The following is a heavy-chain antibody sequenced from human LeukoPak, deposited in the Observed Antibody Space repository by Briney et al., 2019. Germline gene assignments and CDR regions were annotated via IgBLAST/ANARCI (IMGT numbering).Heavy chain of an antibody. CDR1: GDFNNSHY. CDR2: IHYSGST. J-gene: IGHJ4*02. D-gene: IGHD2-15*01. V-gene: IGHV4-59*11. CDR3: VRLGRCSGGHCLDDY. Sequence: PSETLSLTRTVSGDFNNSHYWPWMRQPRGKGLEWIGFIHYSGSTTYNPSLKSRVTISIETSKTQFSLKLNSVTAADTAVYFCVRLGRCSGGHCLDDYWGQGTLVTVSS.